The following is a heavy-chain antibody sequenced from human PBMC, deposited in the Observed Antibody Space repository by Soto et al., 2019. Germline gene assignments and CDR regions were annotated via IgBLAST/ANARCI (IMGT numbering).Heavy chain of an antibody. Sequence: GGSLRLSCAASGFTFSSYSMNWVRQAPGKGLEWVSSISSSSSYIYYADSVKGRFTISRDNAKNSLYLQMNSLRAEDTAVYYCAMSNKQQLVQLDYWGQGTLVTVSS. CDR1: GFTFSSYS. V-gene: IGHV3-21*01. CDR2: ISSSSSYI. D-gene: IGHD6-13*01. J-gene: IGHJ4*02. CDR3: AMSNKQQLVQLDY.